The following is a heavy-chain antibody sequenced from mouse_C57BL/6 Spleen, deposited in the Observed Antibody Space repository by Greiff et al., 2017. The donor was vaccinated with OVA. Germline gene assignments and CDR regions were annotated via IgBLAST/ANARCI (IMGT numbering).Heavy chain of an antibody. CDR2: ISSGSSTI. V-gene: IGHV5-17*01. D-gene: IGHD1-1*01. CDR1: GFTFSDYG. CDR3: AREDSVVALYYFDY. J-gene: IGHJ2*01. Sequence: DVQLVESGGGLVKPGGSLKLSCAASGFTFSDYGMHWVRQAPEKGLEWVAYISSGSSTIYYADTVKGRFTISRDNAKNTLFLQMTSLRSEDTAMYYCAREDSVVALYYFDYWGQGTTLTVSS.